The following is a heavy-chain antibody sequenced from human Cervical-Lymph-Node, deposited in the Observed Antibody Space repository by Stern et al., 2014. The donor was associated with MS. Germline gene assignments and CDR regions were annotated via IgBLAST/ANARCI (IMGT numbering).Heavy chain of an antibody. CDR3: ASIGRPDGYNPGRDY. V-gene: IGHV3-30*04. Sequence: VQLEESGGGVVQPGRPLRLACATSGFTFDYYAMHWVRQAPGKGLEWVAVISHDGTNQYYADSVQGRFTISRDNFNNTLYLQMNSLRAEDTAVYYCASIGRPDGYNPGRDYWGQGTLVTVSS. J-gene: IGHJ4*02. D-gene: IGHD5-24*01. CDR1: GFTFDYYA. CDR2: ISHDGTNQ.